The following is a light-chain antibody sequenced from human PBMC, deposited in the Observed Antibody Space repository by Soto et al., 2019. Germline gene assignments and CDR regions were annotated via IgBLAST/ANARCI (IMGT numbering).Light chain of an antibody. CDR3: QQYRNLPRT. CDR1: QDIDNS. V-gene: IGKV1-33*01. Sequence: DIHMPQSPSSLSASVGDRVTITCQASQDIDNSLNWYQQKPGRAPKLLIYGASDLEAGVPSRFRGTGSGTDFTFTISSLQPEDIATYYCQQYRNLPRTFGQGTKLDI. CDR2: GAS. J-gene: IGKJ2*01.